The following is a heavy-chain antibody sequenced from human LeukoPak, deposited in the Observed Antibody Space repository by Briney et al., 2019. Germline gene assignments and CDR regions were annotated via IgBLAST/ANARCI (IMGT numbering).Heavy chain of an antibody. D-gene: IGHD3-10*01. CDR3: ARSEVAYYGSKNSLWPDAFDF. Sequence: SETLSLTCTVSGGSISNYYWSWIRPPPGKGLEWIGYIHSIGSTSYNPSLKSRVTISLDTSQMQFSLRLSSVTAADTAVYYGARSEVAYYGSKNSLWPDAFDFWGQGTVVTVSP. V-gene: IGHV4-4*09. J-gene: IGHJ3*01. CDR1: GGSISNYY. CDR2: IHSIGST.